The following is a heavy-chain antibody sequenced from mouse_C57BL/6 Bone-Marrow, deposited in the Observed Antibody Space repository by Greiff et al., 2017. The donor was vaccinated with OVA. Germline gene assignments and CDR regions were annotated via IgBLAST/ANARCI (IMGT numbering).Heavy chain of an antibody. Sequence: VQLQQSGAELVRPGTSVKVSCKASGYAFTHYLIEWVKQRPGPGLEWIGVINPGSGGTNYNEKFKGKATLTADKSSSTAYMQISSLTSEDSAVYFCARSLWPWGQGTSVTVSS. CDR2: INPGSGGT. D-gene: IGHD1-1*02. CDR3: ARSLWP. V-gene: IGHV1-54*01. CDR1: GYAFTHYL. J-gene: IGHJ4*01.